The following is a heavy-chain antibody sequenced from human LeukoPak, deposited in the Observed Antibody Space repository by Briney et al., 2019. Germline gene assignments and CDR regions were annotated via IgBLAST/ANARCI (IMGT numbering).Heavy chain of an antibody. CDR2: ISYDGSNK. J-gene: IGHJ6*02. CDR1: GFTFSSYG. Sequence: GGSLRLSCAASGFTFSSYGMHWVRQAPGKGLEWVAVISYDGSNKYYADSVKGRFTISRDNSKNTLYLQMNSLRAEDTAVYYCARARTVVTTIIYYYYYGMDVWGQGTTVTVSS. CDR3: ARARTVVTTIIYYYYYGMDV. V-gene: IGHV3-30*03. D-gene: IGHD4-23*01.